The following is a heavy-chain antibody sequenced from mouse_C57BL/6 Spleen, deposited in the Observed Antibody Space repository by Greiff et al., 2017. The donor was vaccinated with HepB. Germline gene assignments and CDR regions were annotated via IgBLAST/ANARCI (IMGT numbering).Heavy chain of an antibody. J-gene: IGHJ2*01. Sequence: VQLQQSGAELARPGASVKMSCKASGYTFTSYTMHWVKQRPGQGLEWIGYINPSSGYTKYNQKFKDKATLTADKSSSTAYMQLSSLTSEDSAVYYCARSGGANWDPFDYWGQGTTLTVSS. CDR2: INPSSGYT. V-gene: IGHV1-4*01. CDR3: ARSGGANWDPFDY. D-gene: IGHD4-1*01. CDR1: GYTFTSYT.